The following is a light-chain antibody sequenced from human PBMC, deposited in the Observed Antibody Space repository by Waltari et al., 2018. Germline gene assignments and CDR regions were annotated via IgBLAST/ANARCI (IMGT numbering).Light chain of an antibody. J-gene: IGKJ2*02. CDR2: WAS. Sequence: DIVMTQSPDSLAVSLGERVTINCKSSQSVLYSSNSQNYLAWYQQKPGQPPKLLIYWASARESGVPDRFSGSESGTDFTLTISSLQAEDVAVYYCQQYLRAPRTFGQGTALEIK. V-gene: IGKV4-1*01. CDR3: QQYLRAPRT. CDR1: QSVLYSSNSQNY.